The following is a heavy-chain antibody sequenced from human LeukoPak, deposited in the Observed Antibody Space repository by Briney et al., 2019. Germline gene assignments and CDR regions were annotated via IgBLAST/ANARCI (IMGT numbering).Heavy chain of an antibody. CDR1: GFTLSSNY. CDR3: ARDRSGSTYYYYGMDV. J-gene: IGHJ6*02. D-gene: IGHD1-26*01. Sequence: PGGSLRLSCAASGFTLSSNYMSWVRQAPGKGLEWVSVIYSGGSTYYADSVPGRFTISRDNSKNTLYLQMNSLRAEDTAVYYCARDRSGSTYYYYGMDVWGQGTTVTVSS. V-gene: IGHV3-66*02. CDR2: IYSGGST.